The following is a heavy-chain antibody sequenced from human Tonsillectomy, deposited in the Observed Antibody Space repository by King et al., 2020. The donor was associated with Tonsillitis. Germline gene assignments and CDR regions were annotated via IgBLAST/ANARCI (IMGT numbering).Heavy chain of an antibody. CDR3: ARVEMATIWYFDL. CDR1: GFTFSSSA. Sequence: VQLAESGGGVVQPGRSLRLSCAASGFTFSSSAMHWVRQAPGKGLEWVAVISDDGSRTYYADSVKGRFTIARDNSKNTLSLQMNSLRAEDTAVYYCARVEMATIWYFDLWGRGTLVTVSS. D-gene: IGHD5-24*01. J-gene: IGHJ2*01. V-gene: IGHV3-30-3*01. CDR2: ISDDGSRT.